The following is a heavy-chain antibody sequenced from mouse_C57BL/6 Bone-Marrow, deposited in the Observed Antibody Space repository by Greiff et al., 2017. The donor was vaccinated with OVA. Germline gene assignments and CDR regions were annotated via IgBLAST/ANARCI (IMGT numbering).Heavy chain of an antibody. CDR1: GFNIKDYY. Sequence: VQLKESGAELVRPGASVKLSCTASGFNIKDYYMHWVKQRPEQGLEWIGRIDPEDGDSEYAPQFQGKATMTADTSSNTAYLQLSSLTSENTAVDYATTDYYGSSDCWGQGTTLTVSS. D-gene: IGHD1-1*01. CDR2: IDPEDGDS. CDR3: TTDYYGSSDC. V-gene: IGHV14-1*01. J-gene: IGHJ2*01.